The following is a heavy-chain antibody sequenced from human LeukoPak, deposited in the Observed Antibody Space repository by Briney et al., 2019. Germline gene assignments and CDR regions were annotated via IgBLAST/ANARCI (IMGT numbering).Heavy chain of an antibody. V-gene: IGHV3-30*04. CDR3: ASLIIAAAGSEVGLDAFDI. Sequence: GGSLRLSCAASGFTFSSYAMHWVRQAPGKGLEWVAVISYDGSNKYYADSVKGRFTISRDNSKNTLYLQMNSLRAEDTAVYYCASLIIAAAGSEVGLDAFDIWGQGTMVTVSS. J-gene: IGHJ3*02. CDR1: GFTFSSYA. D-gene: IGHD6-13*01. CDR2: ISYDGSNK.